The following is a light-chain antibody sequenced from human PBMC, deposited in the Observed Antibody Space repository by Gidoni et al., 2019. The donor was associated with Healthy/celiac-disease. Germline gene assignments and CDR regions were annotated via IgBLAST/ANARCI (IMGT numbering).Light chain of an antibody. CDR2: GNS. CDR1: SSNIGAGYE. J-gene: IGLJ2*01. CDR3: KSYDSSLSGVV. Sequence: SLLTQPPSVSGSPRQRVTISCTGSSSNIGAGYEVHWYQQLPRTAPKLLIYGNSNRPSGVPDRFSGSKSGTSASLAITGLQAKDEADYYCKSYDSSLSGVVFGGGTKLTVL. V-gene: IGLV1-40*01.